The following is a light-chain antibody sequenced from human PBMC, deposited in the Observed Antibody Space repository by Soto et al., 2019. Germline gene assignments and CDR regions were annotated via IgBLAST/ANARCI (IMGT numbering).Light chain of an antibody. J-gene: IGLJ1*01. CDR1: SSDVGGYNY. V-gene: IGLV2-11*01. Sequence: QSALTQPRSVSGSPGQSVTISCTGTSSDVGGYNYVSWYQQYSGKAPKVIIYEVTRRPSGVPDRIFGSKSYTTASLTVSGLQAEDEADYYCSSFAGTNSFVFGTGTKVTVL. CDR2: EVT. CDR3: SSFAGTNSFV.